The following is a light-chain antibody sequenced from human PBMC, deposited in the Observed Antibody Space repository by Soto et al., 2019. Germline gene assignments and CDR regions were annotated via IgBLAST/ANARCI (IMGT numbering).Light chain of an antibody. CDR2: DTF. V-gene: IGKV1-39*01. J-gene: IGKJ1*01. Sequence: DIQMTQSPSSLSASLGDRVTITCRPSESIRNELNWFQKRPGKAPRLLIYDTFTLQSGVSSRSSGSVSGTEFSLTINSLQAGDSAIYYCQQSFTTPWTFGQGTKVDIK. CDR1: ESIRNE. CDR3: QQSFTTPWT.